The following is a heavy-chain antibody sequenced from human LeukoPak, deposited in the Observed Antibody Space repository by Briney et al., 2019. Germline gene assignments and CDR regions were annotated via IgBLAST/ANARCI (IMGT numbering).Heavy chain of an antibody. CDR3: ARHMGGILWWRKEGYYYYYYMDV. CDR2: IYYSGST. CDR1: GGSISSSSYY. J-gene: IGHJ6*03. V-gene: IGHV4-39*01. Sequence: SETLSLTCTVSGGSISSSSYYWGWIRQPPGKGLEWIGSIYYSGSTYYNPSLKSRVTISVDTSKNQFSLKLSSVTAADTAVYYCARHMGGILWWRKEGYYYYYYMDVWGKGTTVTISS. D-gene: IGHD2-21*01.